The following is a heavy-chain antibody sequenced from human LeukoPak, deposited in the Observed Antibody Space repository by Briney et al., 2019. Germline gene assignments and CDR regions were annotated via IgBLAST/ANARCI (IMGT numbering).Heavy chain of an antibody. V-gene: IGHV3-73*01. J-gene: IGHJ4*02. CDR3: TRHAARYCSGGSCYGNDY. D-gene: IGHD2-15*01. CDR1: GFTFSGSA. CDR2: IRSKANSYAT. Sequence: PGGSLRLSCAASGFTFSGSAMHWVRQASGKGLEWVGRIRSKANSYATAYAASVKGRFTISRDDSKKTAYLQMNSLKTEDTAVYYCTRHAARYCSGGSCYGNDYWGQGTLVTVSS.